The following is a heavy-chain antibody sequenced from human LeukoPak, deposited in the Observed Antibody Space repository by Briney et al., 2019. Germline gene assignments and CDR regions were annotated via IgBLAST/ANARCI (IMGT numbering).Heavy chain of an antibody. CDR2: ISSSSSYI. Sequence: KPGGSLRLSCAVSGITFSSYWMHWVRQAPGKGLEWVSSISSSSSYIYYADSVKGRFTISRDNAKNSLYLQMNSLRAEDTAVYYCARDLRSNNYYDSSGYHDYWGQGTLVTVSS. V-gene: IGHV3-21*01. CDR3: ARDLRSNNYYDSSGYHDY. J-gene: IGHJ4*02. D-gene: IGHD3-22*01. CDR1: GITFSSYW.